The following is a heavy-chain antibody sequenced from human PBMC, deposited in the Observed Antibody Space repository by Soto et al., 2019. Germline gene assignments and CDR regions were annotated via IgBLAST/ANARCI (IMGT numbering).Heavy chain of an antibody. J-gene: IGHJ4*02. D-gene: IGHD3-10*01. Sequence: EVQLVESGGGLVRPGGSLRVSCAASGFTFSNAWMNWVRQAPGKGLEWVGRIKSKTDDGTTDYAAPVKGRFTISRDDSKNMLYLQRNSLETEDTAVYYCATEGRRTDFDYWGQGTLVTVSS. V-gene: IGHV3-15*07. CDR1: GFTFSNAW. CDR3: ATEGRRTDFDY. CDR2: IKSKTDDGTT.